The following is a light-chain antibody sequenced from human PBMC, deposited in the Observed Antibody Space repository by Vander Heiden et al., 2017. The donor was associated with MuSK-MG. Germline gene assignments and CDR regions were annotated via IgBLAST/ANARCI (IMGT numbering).Light chain of an antibody. V-gene: IGLV1-44*01. CDR2: RRH. CDR1: SSNIGSNA. CDR3: AAWDDSLKGHV. J-gene: IGLJ1*01. Sequence: QSVVTQPPSASGTPGQRVIISCSGSSSNIGSNAVHWYRQLPAKAPDLLIYRRHARLPGVPDRISGSKSGTAASLSMSGLHAEDEADYYCAAWDDSLKGHVFGTGTKVSVL.